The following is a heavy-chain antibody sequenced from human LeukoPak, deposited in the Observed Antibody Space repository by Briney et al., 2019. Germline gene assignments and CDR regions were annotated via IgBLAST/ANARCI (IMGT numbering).Heavy chain of an antibody. D-gene: IGHD1-26*01. J-gene: IGHJ3*02. CDR1: GGSISSYY. V-gene: IGHV4-59*01. CDR3: AREPLARFTVGATYWVAFDI. Sequence: SETLSLTCTVSGGSISSYYWSWIRQPPGKGLEWIGYIYYSGSTNYNPSLKSRVTISVDTSKNQFSLKLSSVTAADTAVYYCAREPLARFTVGATYWVAFDIWGQGTMVTVSS. CDR2: IYYSGST.